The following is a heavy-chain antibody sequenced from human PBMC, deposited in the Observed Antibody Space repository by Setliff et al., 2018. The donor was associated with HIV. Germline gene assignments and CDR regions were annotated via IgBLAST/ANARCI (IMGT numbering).Heavy chain of an antibody. Sequence: PGESLTISCVTSGFDFNTAWMNWVRQAPGKGLEWVGRFRSKRDGGAVEYAAPVKGRFSISRDDSEKSVYLQMNSLTTEDTAVYYCAADVPVPLAQIDYWGQGTQVTVSS. CDR2: FRSKRDGGAV. CDR3: AADVPVPLAQIDY. CDR1: GFDFNTAW. J-gene: IGHJ4*01. D-gene: IGHD2-21*01. V-gene: IGHV3-15*07.